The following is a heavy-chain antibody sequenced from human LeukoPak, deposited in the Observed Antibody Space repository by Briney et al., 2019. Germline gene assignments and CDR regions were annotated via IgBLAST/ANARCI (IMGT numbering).Heavy chain of an antibody. CDR2: IYYSGST. CDR3: ARHWVDSSGYSGWFDP. CDR1: GGSISSSSYY. D-gene: IGHD3-22*01. Sequence: NPSETLSLTCTVSGGSISSSSYYWGWIRQPPGKGLEWIGSIYYSGSTYYNPSLKSRVTISVDTSKNQFSLKLSSVTAADTAVYYCARHWVDSSGYSGWFDPWGQGTLVTVSS. V-gene: IGHV4-39*01. J-gene: IGHJ5*02.